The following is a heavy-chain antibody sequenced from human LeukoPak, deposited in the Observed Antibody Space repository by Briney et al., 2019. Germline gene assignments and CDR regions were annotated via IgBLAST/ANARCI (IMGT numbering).Heavy chain of an antibody. CDR2: ITSSSNYI. Sequence: PGGSLRLSCAASGFTFSIYSMNWVRQAPGKGLEWLSSITSSSNYIYYADSVKGRFTISRDNVQNSLYLQMNSLGAEDTAMYYCARDRGYFDNWGQGTLVTVS. J-gene: IGHJ4*02. CDR3: ARDRGYFDN. V-gene: IGHV3-21*01. CDR1: GFTFSIYS.